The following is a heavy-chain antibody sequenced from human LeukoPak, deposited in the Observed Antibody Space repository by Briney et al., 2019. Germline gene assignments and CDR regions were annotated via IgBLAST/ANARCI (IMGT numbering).Heavy chain of an antibody. J-gene: IGHJ4*02. Sequence: PGGSLRLSCAASGFTFSSYSMNWVRQAPGKGLEWVSSISSSSSYIYYADSVKGRFTISRDNAKNSLYLQMNSLRAEDTAVYYCARGLRYFDWSGRFDYWGQGTLVTVSS. CDR1: GFTFSSYS. V-gene: IGHV3-21*01. CDR2: ISSSSSYI. CDR3: ARGLRYFDWSGRFDY. D-gene: IGHD3-9*01.